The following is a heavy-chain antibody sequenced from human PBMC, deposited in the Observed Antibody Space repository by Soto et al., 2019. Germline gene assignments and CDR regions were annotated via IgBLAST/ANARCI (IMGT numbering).Heavy chain of an antibody. CDR1: GFTFSSYS. V-gene: IGHV3-21*01. D-gene: IGHD2-15*01. J-gene: IGHJ4*02. CDR3: ARCSGGSCTFDY. Sequence: EVQLVESGGGLVKPGRSLRLSCAASGFTFSSYSMNWVRQAPGKGLEWVSSISSSSSYIYYADSVKGRFTISRDNAKNSLYLQMNSLRAEDTAVYYCARCSGGSCTFDYWGQGTLVTVSS. CDR2: ISSSSSYI.